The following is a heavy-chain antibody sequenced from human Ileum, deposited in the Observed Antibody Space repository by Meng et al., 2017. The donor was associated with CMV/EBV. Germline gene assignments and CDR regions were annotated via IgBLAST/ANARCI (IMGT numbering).Heavy chain of an antibody. CDR1: GFTFSQYA. D-gene: IGHD3-22*01. J-gene: IGHJ2*01. V-gene: IGHV3-23*03. CDR3: AKRGEEYYHDSTGYYWYFDV. CDR2: VHSAGNSP. Sequence: GESLKISCAASGFTFSQYAMHWVRQAPGKGLEWVSGVHSAGNSPLYAASVKGRFTISRDNSKNTLYLQMNSLRVDDTAVYYCAKRGEEYYHDSTGYYWYFDVWGRGTLVTVSS.